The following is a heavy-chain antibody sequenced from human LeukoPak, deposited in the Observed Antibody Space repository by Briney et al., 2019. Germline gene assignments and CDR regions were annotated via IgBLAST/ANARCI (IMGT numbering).Heavy chain of an antibody. CDR3: ARALLRSGGWYGSAFDI. D-gene: IGHD6-19*01. CDR2: INPNTGGT. J-gene: IGHJ3*02. CDR1: GYTFTDCY. V-gene: IGHV1-2*02. Sequence: GASVKVSCKASGYTFTDCYIHWVRQAPGQGLEWMAWINPNTGGTNFAQQFQGRVTMTKDTSISTAYTELSRLRSDDTAVYYCARALLRSGGWYGSAFDIWGRGTMVTVSS.